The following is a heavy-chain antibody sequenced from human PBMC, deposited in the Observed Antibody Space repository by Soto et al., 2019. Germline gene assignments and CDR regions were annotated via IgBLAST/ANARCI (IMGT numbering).Heavy chain of an antibody. Sequence: GGSLRLSCAASGFTFSNAWMSWVRQAPGKGLEWVGRIKSKTDGGTTDYAAPVKCRFTISRDDSKNTLYLQMNSLKTEDTAVYYCTTEFFGSGSYDYWGQGTLVTVSS. CDR1: GFTFSNAW. D-gene: IGHD3-10*01. V-gene: IGHV3-15*01. CDR3: TTEFFGSGSYDY. J-gene: IGHJ4*02. CDR2: IKSKTDGGTT.